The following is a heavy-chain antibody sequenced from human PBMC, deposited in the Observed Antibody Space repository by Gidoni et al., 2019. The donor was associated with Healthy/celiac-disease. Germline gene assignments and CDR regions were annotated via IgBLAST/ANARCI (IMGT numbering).Heavy chain of an antibody. CDR2: IDWDDDK. V-gene: IGHV2-70*01. CDR3: ARRGGTGHIDY. CDR1: GLSLSTRGMC. J-gene: IGHJ4*02. Sequence: QVTLWESGSALVKPTQTLTLTCTFSGLSLSTRGMCVSWIRHPPRKGREWLALIDWDDDKYYSTSLKTRFTISKDTSKNQVVLTMTNMDPVDTATYYCARRGGTGHIDYWGQGTLVTVSS. D-gene: IGHD1-1*01.